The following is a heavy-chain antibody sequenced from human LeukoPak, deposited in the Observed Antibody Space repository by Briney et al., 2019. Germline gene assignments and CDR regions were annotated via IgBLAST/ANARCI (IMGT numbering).Heavy chain of an antibody. J-gene: IGHJ4*02. CDR2: VGISSGNT. CDR3: ARDTKYAFDN. Sequence: GGSLRLSCAASGFTFSDYSMSWVRQAPGKGLEWISYVGISSGNTKYADSVKGRSTISGDKAMNSLYLQMNSLRVEDTAVYYCARDTKYAFDNWGEGTLVTVSS. V-gene: IGHV3-11*06. CDR1: GFTFSDYS. D-gene: IGHD2-2*01.